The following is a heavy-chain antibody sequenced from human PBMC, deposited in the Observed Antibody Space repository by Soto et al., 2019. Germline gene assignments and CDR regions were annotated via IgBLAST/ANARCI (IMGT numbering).Heavy chain of an antibody. CDR3: AKGGDYYGSGSYYQPFDY. CDR1: GFTFNTYG. Sequence: LRLSCAPSGFTFNTYGMHWVRQAPGKGLEWVAVISYDGSNKYYTESVKGRFIISRDNSNNTLYLQMNSLRADDTAVYYCAKGGDYYGSGSYYQPFDYWGQGTLVTVSS. D-gene: IGHD3-10*01. J-gene: IGHJ4*02. V-gene: IGHV3-30*18. CDR2: ISYDGSNK.